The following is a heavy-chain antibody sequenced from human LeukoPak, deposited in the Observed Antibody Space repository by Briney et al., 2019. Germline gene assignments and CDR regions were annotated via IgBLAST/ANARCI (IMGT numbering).Heavy chain of an antibody. CDR1: GFAFNIYP. J-gene: IGHJ4*02. Sequence: GGSLRLSCAASGFAFNIYPMIWARQAPGKGLEWVSSISANSATTNYADSAKGRFTVSRDNSKSTVYLQMNSLRAEDTAVYYCATLMYTSGRQGFDSWGQETRVTVST. D-gene: IGHD6-19*01. CDR2: ISANSATT. CDR3: ATLMYTSGRQGFDS. V-gene: IGHV3-23*01.